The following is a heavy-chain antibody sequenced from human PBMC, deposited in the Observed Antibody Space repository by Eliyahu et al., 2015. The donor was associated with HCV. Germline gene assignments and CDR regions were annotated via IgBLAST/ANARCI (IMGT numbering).Heavy chain of an antibody. D-gene: IGHD2/OR15-2a*01. CDR2: ISAHDGRR. V-gene: IGHV1-18*01. CDR3: ARDFELGYYVLGY. Sequence: QVQVVQSGAEVKKPGASVKVSCRTSGYTFASFGISWAQQAPGQGLEWLGWISAHDGRRNYAQKFQGRVTLTTDTDTRTASMELRNLRSDDTAVYYCARDFELGYYVLGYWGQGSLVTVSS. J-gene: IGHJ4*02. CDR1: GYTFASFG.